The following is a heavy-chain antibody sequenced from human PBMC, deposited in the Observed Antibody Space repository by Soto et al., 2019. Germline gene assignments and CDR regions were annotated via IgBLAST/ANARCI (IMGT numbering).Heavy chain of an antibody. CDR1: GYAFSSYE. V-gene: IGHV1-8*01. D-gene: IGHD3-10*01. J-gene: IGHJ4*02. CDR3: ARWGITMVRGVIGKLFDY. CDR2: INPNNENT. Sequence: ASVKVSCKASGYAFSSYEINWLLQATGQGLEWVGRINPNNENTDSAQKFQGRVTMTMDTSISSAYMELTSLRSEDTAVYYCARWGITMVRGVIGKLFDYWGQGTPVTVSS.